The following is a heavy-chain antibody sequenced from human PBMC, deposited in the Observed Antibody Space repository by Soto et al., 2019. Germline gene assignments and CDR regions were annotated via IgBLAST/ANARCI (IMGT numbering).Heavy chain of an antibody. V-gene: IGHV3-73*02. Sequence: EVQLVESGGGLVQPGGSLKLSCAASGFTFSGSAVHWVRQASGKGLEWVGRIRSKANNYATAYAASVQGRFTIFRDDLKNTAYLQMNSLKTDDTAVYHCTNPQVYYGMDVWGQGTTVTVSS. CDR1: GFTFSGSA. CDR2: IRSKANNYAT. J-gene: IGHJ6*02. CDR3: TNPQVYYGMDV.